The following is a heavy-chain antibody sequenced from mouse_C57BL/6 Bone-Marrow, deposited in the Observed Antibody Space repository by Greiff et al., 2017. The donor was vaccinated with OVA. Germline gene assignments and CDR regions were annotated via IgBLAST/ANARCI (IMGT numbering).Heavy chain of an antibody. CDR2: IDPETGGT. D-gene: IGHD3-2*02. J-gene: IGHJ3*01. CDR1: GYTFTDYE. CDR3: TAQATPAWFAY. Sequence: QVHVKQSGAELVRPGASVTLSCKASGYTFTDYEMHWVKQTPVHGLEWIGAIDPETGGTAYNQKFKGTAILTADKSSSPAYMELRSLTSADAAVYDCTAQATPAWFAYWGKGTLVTVAA. V-gene: IGHV1-15*01.